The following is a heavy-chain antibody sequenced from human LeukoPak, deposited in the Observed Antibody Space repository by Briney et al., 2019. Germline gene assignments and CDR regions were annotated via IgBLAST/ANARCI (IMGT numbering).Heavy chain of an antibody. J-gene: IGHJ4*02. CDR3: ARDGTSIVGSLDY. CDR2: IKQDGSEK. D-gene: IGHD1-26*01. Sequence: GGSLRLSCAASGFTFRDYWMNWVRQAPGKGLEWVASIKQDGSEKYYVDSVKGRFTISRDNAKNSLYLQMNSLRAEDTAVYYCARDGTSIVGSLDYWGQGTLVTVSS. V-gene: IGHV3-7*05. CDR1: GFTFRDYW.